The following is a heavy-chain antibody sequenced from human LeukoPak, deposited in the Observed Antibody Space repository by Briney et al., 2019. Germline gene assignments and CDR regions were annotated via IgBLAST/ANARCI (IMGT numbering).Heavy chain of an antibody. CDR2: INHSGST. J-gene: IGHJ4*02. D-gene: IGHD4-11*01. CDR3: ARGVLHSN. V-gene: IGHV4-34*01. CDR1: GGSFSGYY. Sequence: SETLSLTCAVYGGSFSGYYWSWIRQPPGKGLEWIGEINHSGSTNYNPSLKSRVTISVDTSKNQFSLKLSSVTAADTAVYYCARGVLHSNWGQGTLVTVSS.